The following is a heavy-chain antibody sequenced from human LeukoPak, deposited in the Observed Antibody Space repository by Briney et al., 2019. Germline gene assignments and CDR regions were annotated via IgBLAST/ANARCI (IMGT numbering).Heavy chain of an antibody. Sequence: GGSLRLSCAASGFTFSSFSMNWVRQAPGKGLEWVSYISSSSTIYYADSVKGRFTISRDNSKNTLYLQMNSLRAEDTAVYYCARGDDAFDIWGQGTMVTVSS. CDR1: GFTFSSFS. V-gene: IGHV3-48*01. J-gene: IGHJ3*02. CDR3: ARGDDAFDI. CDR2: ISSSSTI.